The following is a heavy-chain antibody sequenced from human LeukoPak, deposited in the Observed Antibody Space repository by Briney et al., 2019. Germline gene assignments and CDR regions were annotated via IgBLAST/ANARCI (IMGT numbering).Heavy chain of an antibody. CDR2: IYYSGST. CDR3: AREIAVPGSYYFDY. CDR1: GGSISRYY. V-gene: IGHV4-59*01. D-gene: IGHD6-19*01. Sequence: PSETLSLTCTVSGGSISRYYWSWIRQPPGKGLEWIGYIYYSGSTNYNPSLKSRVTISVDTSKNQFSLKLCSVTAADTAVYYCAREIAVPGSYYFDYWGQGTLVTVSS. J-gene: IGHJ4*02.